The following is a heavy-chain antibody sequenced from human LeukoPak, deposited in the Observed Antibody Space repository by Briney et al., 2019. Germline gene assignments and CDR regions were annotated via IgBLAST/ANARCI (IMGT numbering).Heavy chain of an antibody. V-gene: IGHV4-61*01. J-gene: IGHJ4*02. CDR3: APYYSPVNFAY. CDR1: GGSVSSGTYY. Sequence: SETLSLTCSVSGGSVSSGTYYWSWIRQPPGKGLEWIGYIYHSGDSYYNPSLKSRVSMSIDTSKNQFYLKLSSVTAADTAVYYCAPYYSPVNFAYWGQGALVTVSS. D-gene: IGHD3-10*01. CDR2: IYHSGDS.